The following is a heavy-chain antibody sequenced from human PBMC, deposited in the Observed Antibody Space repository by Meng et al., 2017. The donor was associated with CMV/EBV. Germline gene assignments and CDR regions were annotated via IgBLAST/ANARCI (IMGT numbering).Heavy chain of an antibody. J-gene: IGHJ4*02. CDR3: ARGGTRWIKVYYFDH. Sequence: GESLKISCAASGFTFSSYGMHWVRQAPGKGLEWVALVSYDGSNKYYADSVKGRFTISRDNSKNTLYLQMNSLRPEDTAVYYCARGGTRWIKVYYFDHWGQGTLVTVSS. CDR1: GFTFSSYG. V-gene: IGHV3-30*19. D-gene: IGHD4-23*01. CDR2: VSYDGSNK.